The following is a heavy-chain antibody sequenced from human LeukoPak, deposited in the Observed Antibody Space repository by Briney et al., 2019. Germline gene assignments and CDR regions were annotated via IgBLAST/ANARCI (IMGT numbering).Heavy chain of an antibody. D-gene: IGHD3-10*01. V-gene: IGHV1-2*02. CDR3: ARDMIQGVMAY. J-gene: IGHJ4*02. CDR1: GYSFTGYY. Sequence: GASVKVSCKASGYSFTGYYIQWVRQAPGQGLEWMGWINPKSGGTNYAQKFQGRVTMTSDTSISTVYMELTTLTSDDRAVFYCARDMIQGVMAYWGQGTLVTVSS. CDR2: INPKSGGT.